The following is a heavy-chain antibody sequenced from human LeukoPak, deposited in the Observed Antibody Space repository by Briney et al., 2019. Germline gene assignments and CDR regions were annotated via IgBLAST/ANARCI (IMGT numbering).Heavy chain of an antibody. V-gene: IGHV4-59*01. CDR3: ARSSIVGATREFDY. J-gene: IGHJ4*02. CDR2: IYYSGST. Sequence: PSETLSLTCTVSGGSISRYYWSWIRQPPGKGLEWIGYIYYSGSTNYNPSLKSRVTISVDTSKNQFSLKLSCVTAADTAVYYCARSSIVGATREFDYCGQGSLITVSS. CDR1: GGSISRYY. D-gene: IGHD1-26*01.